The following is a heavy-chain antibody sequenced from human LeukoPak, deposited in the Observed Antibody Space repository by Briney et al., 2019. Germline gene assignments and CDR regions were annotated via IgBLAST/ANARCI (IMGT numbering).Heavy chain of an antibody. D-gene: IGHD3-3*01. J-gene: IGHJ6*03. CDR1: GYTFTSYG. V-gene: IGHV1-8*03. CDR3: ARGPGSLGWFRYYYYYYMDV. CDR2: MNPNSGNT. Sequence: ASVKVSCKASGYTFTSYGINWVRQATGQGLEWMGWMNPNSGNTGYAQKFQGRVTITRNTSISTAYMELSSLRSEDTAVYYCARGPGSLGWFRYYYYYYMDVWGKGTTVTVSS.